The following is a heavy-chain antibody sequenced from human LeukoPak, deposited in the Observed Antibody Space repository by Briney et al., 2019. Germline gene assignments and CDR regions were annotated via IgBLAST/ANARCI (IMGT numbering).Heavy chain of an antibody. D-gene: IGHD2-15*01. J-gene: IGHJ4*02. CDR2: VYYSGNT. V-gene: IGHV4-39*07. CDR3: ARGLVKPATYCRGSTCPPVY. Sequence: ESGPGLVKPSETLSLTCTVSGGFISSSSTYFWGWIRQPPGKGLEWIGSVYYSGNTYYNTSLKSRVTISVDTSKNQFSLKLNSVTAADTAVYYCARGLVKPATYCRGSTCPPVYWGQGTLVTVSS. CDR1: GGFISSSSTYF.